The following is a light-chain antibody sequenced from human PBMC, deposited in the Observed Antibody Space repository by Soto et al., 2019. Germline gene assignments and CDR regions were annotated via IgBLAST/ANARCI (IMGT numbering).Light chain of an antibody. CDR1: QSINKW. J-gene: IGKJ4*01. V-gene: IGKV1-5*01. CDR3: KQLNSYPPV. CDR2: DAY. Sequence: DIQMTQSPSTLSASLGDRVTTTCRASQSINKWLAWHQQKPGKAHKLLIYDAYSLQSGVQPRFSGSGSGTDFTLTISSLQPEDFATYYCKQLNSYPPVFGGGTKVDIK.